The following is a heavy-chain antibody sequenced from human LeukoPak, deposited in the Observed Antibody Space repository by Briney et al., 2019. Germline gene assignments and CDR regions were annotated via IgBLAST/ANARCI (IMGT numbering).Heavy chain of an antibody. CDR1: GYTFTGYY. V-gene: IGHV1-2*02. CDR2: INPKSGGT. J-gene: IGHJ6*03. CDR3: ARDGDSGPYYYYYYMDV. D-gene: IGHD4-17*01. Sequence: ASVKVSCKASGYTFTGYYIHWVRQAPGQGLEWMGWINPKSGGTNYAQKFQGRVTMTRDTSISTVYMELSSLRSEDTAVYYCARDGDSGPYYYYYYMDVWGKGTTVTVSS.